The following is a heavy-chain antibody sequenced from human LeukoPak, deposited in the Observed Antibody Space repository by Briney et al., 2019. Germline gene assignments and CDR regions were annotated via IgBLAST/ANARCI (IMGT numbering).Heavy chain of an antibody. CDR3: ASASGWVTNPFDY. D-gene: IGHD2-21*02. CDR2: IYYSQTP. J-gene: IGHJ4*02. Sequence: YIYYSQTPSYHPSLKSRVTISVDTSKKQFCLKLSSVTAPDTAVYYCASASGWVTNPFDYWGQGTLVTVSS. V-gene: IGHV4-59*01.